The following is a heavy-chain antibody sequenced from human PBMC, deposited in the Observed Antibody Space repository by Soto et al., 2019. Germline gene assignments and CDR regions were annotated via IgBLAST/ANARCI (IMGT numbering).Heavy chain of an antibody. Sequence: QVQLQQWGAGLLKPSETLSLTCGVYGGSFSGYYWSWIRQPPGKGLEWIGEVSHSGSTNYNPSLKSRVTISVDTSKNHFSLKVSSVTAADTGVYYCARPNPSRPDYWGQGTLVTVSS. CDR1: GGSFSGYY. V-gene: IGHV4-34*02. D-gene: IGHD6-6*01. CDR3: ARPNPSRPDY. CDR2: VSHSGST. J-gene: IGHJ4*02.